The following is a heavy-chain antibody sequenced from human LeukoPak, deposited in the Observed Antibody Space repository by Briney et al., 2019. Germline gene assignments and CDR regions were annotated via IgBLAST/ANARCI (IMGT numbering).Heavy chain of an antibody. J-gene: IGHJ5*02. V-gene: IGHV3-23*01. Sequence: GGSLRLSCAASGFTFSSYAMSWVRQAPGKGLEWVSAISGSGGSTYYADSVKGRFTISRDNSKNKLYLQMNSLRAEDTAVYYCAKGQWFGELITWGQGTLVTVSS. CDR1: GFTFSSYA. CDR2: ISGSGGST. D-gene: IGHD3-10*01. CDR3: AKGQWFGELIT.